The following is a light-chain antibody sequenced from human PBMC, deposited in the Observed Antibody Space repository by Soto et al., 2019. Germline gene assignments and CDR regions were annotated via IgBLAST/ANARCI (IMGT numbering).Light chain of an antibody. V-gene: IGKV1-13*02. Sequence: IHVTQSPSSLSASVGDRVTITCQASQDITNYLNWYQQKPGKAPRLPIYDASSLESGVPSRFSGSGSGTEFTLTISSLQPEDFATYYCQQLNSYPMTFGQGTRLEIK. CDR1: QDITNY. CDR2: DAS. CDR3: QQLNSYPMT. J-gene: IGKJ5*01.